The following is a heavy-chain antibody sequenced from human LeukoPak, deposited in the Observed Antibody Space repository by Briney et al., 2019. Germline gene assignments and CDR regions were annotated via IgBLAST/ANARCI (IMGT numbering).Heavy chain of an antibody. V-gene: IGHV3-23*01. D-gene: IGHD3-16*01. J-gene: IGHJ1*01. Sequence: QTGGSLRLSCAASGFSFRSHGMNWVRQAPGKGLEWVSGISPRGDITYYKDSVRGRFTISRDNFKNTVSLQLNSLRAEDTAMYYCAKDDDWGRFNHWGQGTLVTVSS. CDR2: ISPRGDIT. CDR1: GFSFRSHG. CDR3: AKDDDWGRFNH.